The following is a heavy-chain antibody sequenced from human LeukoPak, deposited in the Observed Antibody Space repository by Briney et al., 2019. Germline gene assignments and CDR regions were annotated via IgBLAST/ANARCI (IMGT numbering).Heavy chain of an antibody. CDR2: INWNGGST. V-gene: IGHV3-20*04. J-gene: IGHJ4*02. CDR1: GFTFDDYG. Sequence: GGSLRLSCAASGFTFDDYGMSWVRQAPGKGLEWVSGINWNGGSTGYADSVKGRFTISRDNAKNSLSLQMNSLTAEDTAVYYCAKNPRLEGWIYFDSWGQGILVTVSS. D-gene: IGHD1-1*01. CDR3: AKNPRLEGWIYFDS.